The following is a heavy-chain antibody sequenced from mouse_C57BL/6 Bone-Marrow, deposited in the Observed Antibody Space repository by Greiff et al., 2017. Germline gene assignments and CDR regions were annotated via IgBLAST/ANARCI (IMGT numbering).Heavy chain of an antibody. J-gene: IGHJ1*03. CDR3: ARPYYSNYWYFDV. V-gene: IGHV1-55*01. Sequence: VQLQQPGAELVKPGASVKMSCKASGYTFTSYWITWVKQRPGQGLEWIGDIYPGSGSTNYNEKFKSKATLTVDSSSSSAYMQLSSLTSEDSAVYYCARPYYSNYWYFDVWGTGTTVTVSS. D-gene: IGHD2-5*01. CDR2: IYPGSGST. CDR1: GYTFTSYW.